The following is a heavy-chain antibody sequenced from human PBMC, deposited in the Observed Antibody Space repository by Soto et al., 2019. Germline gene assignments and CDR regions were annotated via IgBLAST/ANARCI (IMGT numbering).Heavy chain of an antibody. J-gene: IGHJ4*02. CDR3: ARGSPTKVRYVDCFTEYYFDY. V-gene: IGHV1-18*01. CDR1: GYTFTSYG. D-gene: IGHD3-9*01. CDR2: ISAYNGNT. Sequence: QVQLVQSGAEVKKPGASVKVSCKASGYTFTSYGISWVRQAPGQGLEWMGWISAYNGNTNYAQKLQGRVTMTTDTSTSTAYMELRSLRSDDTAVYYCARGSPTKVRYVDCFTEYYFDYWGQGTQVTVSS.